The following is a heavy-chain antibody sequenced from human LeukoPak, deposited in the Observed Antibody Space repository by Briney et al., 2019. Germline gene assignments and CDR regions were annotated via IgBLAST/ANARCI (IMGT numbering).Heavy chain of an antibody. D-gene: IGHD6-19*01. CDR3: AKERQWLAYWFGP. J-gene: IGHJ5*02. V-gene: IGHV3-30*18. CDR1: GFSFSYYG. Sequence: GGSLRLSCAASGFSFSYYGMHWVRQAPGKGLGWVAVISNDGSNKYYADSVKGRFNISRDNSNNTLDLQMNSLRAEDTAVYYCAKERQWLAYWFGPWGQGTLVTVSS. CDR2: ISNDGSNK.